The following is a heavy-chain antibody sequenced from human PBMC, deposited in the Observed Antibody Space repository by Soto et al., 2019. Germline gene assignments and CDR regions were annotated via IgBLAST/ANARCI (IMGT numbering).Heavy chain of an antibody. CDR1: GFTFSTYA. D-gene: IGHD3-10*01. V-gene: IGHV3-23*01. J-gene: IGHJ6*02. Sequence: EVQLLESGGGLVQPGGSLRLSCAASGFTFSTYAMSWVRQAPGKGLEWVSAISASGVSTYRADFVKGRFTISRDNSKNTVFLQMNSLRAEDTALYYCAKDYARYGSGFMDVWGQGTTVTVSS. CDR3: AKDYARYGSGFMDV. CDR2: ISASGVST.